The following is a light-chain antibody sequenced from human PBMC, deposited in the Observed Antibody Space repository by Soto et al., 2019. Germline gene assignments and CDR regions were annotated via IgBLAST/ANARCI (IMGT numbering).Light chain of an antibody. J-gene: IGLJ2*01. CDR2: DVS. Sequence: QSALTQPRSVSGSPGQSVTISCTGTSSDVGGYNYVSWYQQHPGKAPKLMIYDVSKWPSGVPDRFSGSKSGNTASLTISGLQAEDEADYYCCSYAGSYTFEIGGGTKVTVL. CDR3: CSYAGSYTFE. V-gene: IGLV2-11*01. CDR1: SSDVGGYNY.